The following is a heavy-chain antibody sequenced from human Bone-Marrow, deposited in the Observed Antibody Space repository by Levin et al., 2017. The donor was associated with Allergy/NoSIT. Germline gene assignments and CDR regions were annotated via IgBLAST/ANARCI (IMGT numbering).Heavy chain of an antibody. Sequence: GESLKISCAASGFTFSSYSMNWVRQAPGKGLEWVSSISSSSSYIYYADSVKGRFTISRDNAKNSLYLQMNSLRAEDTAVYYCATEDPGIAVAGRFDYWGQGTLVTVSS. CDR2: ISSSSSYI. D-gene: IGHD6-19*01. V-gene: IGHV3-21*01. CDR1: GFTFSSYS. CDR3: ATEDPGIAVAGRFDY. J-gene: IGHJ4*02.